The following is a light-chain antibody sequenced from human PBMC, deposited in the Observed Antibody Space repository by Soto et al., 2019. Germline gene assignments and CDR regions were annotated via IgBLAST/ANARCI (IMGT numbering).Light chain of an antibody. CDR1: QSVSTTY. V-gene: IGKV3-20*01. CDR3: QQYGRSPWT. J-gene: IGKJ1*01. CDR2: GAS. Sequence: EIVLTQSPGTLSLSPGERATLSCRASQSVSTTYLAWYQQKPGQAPRLLIYGASSRATGIPDRFSGSGSGTDFTFTISRLEPEDFAVYYCQQYGRSPWTFGQGTMVEIK.